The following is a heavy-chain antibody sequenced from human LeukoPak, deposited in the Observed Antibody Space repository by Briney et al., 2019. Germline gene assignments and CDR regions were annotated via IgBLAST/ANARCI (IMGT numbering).Heavy chain of an antibody. CDR2: ISYDGSNK. D-gene: IGHD3-22*01. CDR3: ARGQASSSGYRDPFDY. CDR1: GFTFSSYA. Sequence: GGSLRLSCAASGFTFSSYAMHWVRQAPGKGLEWVAVISYDGSNKYYADSVKGRFTISRDNSMNTLYLQMNSLRAEDTAVYYCARGQASSSGYRDPFDYWGQGTLVTVSS. J-gene: IGHJ4*02. V-gene: IGHV3-30*04.